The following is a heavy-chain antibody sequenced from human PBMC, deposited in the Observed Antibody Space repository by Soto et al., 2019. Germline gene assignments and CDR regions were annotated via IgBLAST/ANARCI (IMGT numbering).Heavy chain of an antibody. CDR3: ARGERVSGYYYYGMDV. CDR1: GYTFTSYG. V-gene: IGHV1-18*04. Sequence: ASVKVSCKASGYTFTSYGISWVRQAPGQGLEWMGWISAYNGNTNYAQKLQGRVTMTTDTSTSTAYMELRSLRYDDTAVYYCARGERVSGYYYYGMDVWGQGTTVTVSS. J-gene: IGHJ6*02. D-gene: IGHD2-15*01. CDR2: ISAYNGNT.